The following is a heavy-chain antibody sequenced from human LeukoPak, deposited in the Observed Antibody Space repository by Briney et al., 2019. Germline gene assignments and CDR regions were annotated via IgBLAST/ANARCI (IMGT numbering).Heavy chain of an antibody. CDR3: ARQNYYGSGVGYIPMGYYYYYGMDV. CDR2: INHSGST. J-gene: IGHJ6*02. CDR1: GGSISSYY. D-gene: IGHD3-10*01. Sequence: KASETLSLTCTVSGGSISSYYWSWIRQPPGKGLEWIGEINHSGSTNYNPSLKSRVTISVDTSKNQFSLKLSSVTAADTAVYYCARQNYYGSGVGYIPMGYYYYYGMDVWGQGTTVTVSS. V-gene: IGHV4-34*01.